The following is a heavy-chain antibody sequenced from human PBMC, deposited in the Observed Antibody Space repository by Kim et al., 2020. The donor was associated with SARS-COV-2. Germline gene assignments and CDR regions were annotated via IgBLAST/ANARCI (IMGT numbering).Heavy chain of an antibody. D-gene: IGHD5-18*01. Sequence: SQTLSLTCTVSGGSISSSTYYCGWIRQPPGKGLEWIATIYYSGRTFYNPSLKSRVTISVDTSKDQFSLKLSSVTAADTAVYYCARVGYRNGYSTYVDYW. J-gene: IGHJ4*01. V-gene: IGHV4-39*01. CDR2: IYYSGRT. CDR1: GGSISSSTYY. CDR3: ARVGYRNGYSTYVDY.